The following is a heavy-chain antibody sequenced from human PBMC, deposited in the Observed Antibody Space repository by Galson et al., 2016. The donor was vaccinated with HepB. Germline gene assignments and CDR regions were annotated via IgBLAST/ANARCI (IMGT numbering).Heavy chain of an antibody. CDR1: ELTVSSNY. V-gene: IGHV3-53*01. CDR2: IYSGGST. CDR3: ASAPDGYYHSGVNV. Sequence: SLRLSCAASELTVSSNYMSWVRQAPGRGLEWISIIYSGGSTYYADSVKGRFTISRDKSKNTLYRHMNSLRAEDTAVYYCASAPDGYYHSGVNVWGQGTTVTVSS. J-gene: IGHJ6*02.